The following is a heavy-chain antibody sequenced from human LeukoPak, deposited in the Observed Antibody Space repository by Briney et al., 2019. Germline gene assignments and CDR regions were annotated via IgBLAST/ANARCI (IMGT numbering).Heavy chain of an antibody. CDR3: ARSTFSSTWNL. CDR2: MYYSGSA. V-gene: IGHV4-59*08. Sequence: SETLSLTCTVSGGSITDYYWSWIRHSSGKGLEGIGYMYYSGSAYYSHSLTTRVTISVDTSKNQFSLKLTSVTAADTAVYYCARSTFSSTWNLWGQGTLVTVSS. D-gene: IGHD6-13*01. J-gene: IGHJ4*02. CDR1: GGSITDYY.